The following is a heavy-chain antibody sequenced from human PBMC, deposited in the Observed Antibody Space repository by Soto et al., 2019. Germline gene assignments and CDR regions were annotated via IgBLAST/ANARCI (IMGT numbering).Heavy chain of an antibody. V-gene: IGHV4-34*01. Sequence: SETLSLTCAIYGGSFSGYYWSWLRQPPGKGLEWIGEINHSGSTNYNPSLKSRVTISADTSKNQFSLKLSSVTAADTAVYYRARGYGSNFDYWGQGTLVTVSS. CDR2: INHSGST. CDR3: ARGYGSNFDY. D-gene: IGHD6-13*01. CDR1: GGSFSGYY. J-gene: IGHJ4*02.